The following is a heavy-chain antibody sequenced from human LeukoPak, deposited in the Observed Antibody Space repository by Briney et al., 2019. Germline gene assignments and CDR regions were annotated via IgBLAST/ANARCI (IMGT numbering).Heavy chain of an antibody. V-gene: IGHV3-30*18. CDR1: GFTFSNYG. D-gene: IGHD5-24*01. J-gene: IGHJ4*02. CDR2: ISYDASYK. CDR3: AKDLIVSGTATILDY. Sequence: PGGSLRLSCAASGFTFSNYGMHWVRQAPGKGLEWVAVISYDASYKNYADSVKGRFTISRDNSKNTLYLQMNSLRAEDTAVYYCAKDLIVSGTATILDYWGQGTLVTVSP.